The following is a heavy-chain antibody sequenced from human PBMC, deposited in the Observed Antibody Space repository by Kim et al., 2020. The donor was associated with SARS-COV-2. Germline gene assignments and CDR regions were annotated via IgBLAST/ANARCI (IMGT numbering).Heavy chain of an antibody. CDR3: AREDSSGYYGPCAFDG. V-gene: IGHV3-48*03. J-gene: IGHJ3*01. D-gene: IGHD3-22*01. CDR1: GFTFTNYD. Sequence: GGSLRLSCITSGFTFTNYDMNWVRQAPGKGLEWIAYISTRGTTIFYADSVKGRFTISRDNALNSVFLQMNSLRDEDTATYFCAREDSSGYYGPCAFDGWGRETVVTVSS. CDR2: ISTRGTTI.